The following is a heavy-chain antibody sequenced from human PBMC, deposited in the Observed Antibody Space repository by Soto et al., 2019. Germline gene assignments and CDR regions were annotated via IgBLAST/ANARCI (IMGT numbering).Heavy chain of an antibody. CDR3: AAGPYYYDSSGYYPLYYYYYGMDV. CDR1: GFTFTSSA. V-gene: IGHV1-58*01. D-gene: IGHD3-22*01. Sequence: ASVKVSCKASGFTFTSSAVQWVRQARGQRLEWIGWIVVGSGNTNYAQKFQERVTITRDMSTSTAYMELSSLRSEDTAVYYCAAGPYYYDSSGYYPLYYYYYGMDVWGQGATVTVSS. J-gene: IGHJ6*02. CDR2: IVVGSGNT.